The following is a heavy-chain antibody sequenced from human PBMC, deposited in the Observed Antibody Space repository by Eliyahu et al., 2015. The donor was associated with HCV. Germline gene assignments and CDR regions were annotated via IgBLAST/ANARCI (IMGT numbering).Heavy chain of an antibody. CDR3: AEVNRGVYCSGGSCSSASYYMDV. V-gene: IGHV3-23*01. D-gene: IGHD2-15*01. CDR1: FA. J-gene: IGHJ6*03. CDR2: IVHTDGST. Sequence: FAITWVRQAPGKGLEWVSAIVHTDGSTYYADSVKGRFTISRDNSKNTLYLQMNSLRAEDTAVYYCAEVNRGVYCSGGSCSSASYYMDVWGKGTTVTVSS.